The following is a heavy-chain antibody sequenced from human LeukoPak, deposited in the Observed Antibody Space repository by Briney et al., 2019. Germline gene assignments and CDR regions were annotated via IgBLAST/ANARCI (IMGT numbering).Heavy chain of an antibody. Sequence: PGGSLRLSCVASGFTFSSYAMHWVRQAPGKGLVWVAVIRYDGSNKKYADSVKGRFTISRDNSKNTLYLQMNSLSPEDTAVYYCAKRGSLWDLDYWGQGTLVTVSS. V-gene: IGHV3-33*06. D-gene: IGHD1-26*01. CDR2: IRYDGSNK. CDR3: AKRGSLWDLDY. J-gene: IGHJ4*02. CDR1: GFTFSSYA.